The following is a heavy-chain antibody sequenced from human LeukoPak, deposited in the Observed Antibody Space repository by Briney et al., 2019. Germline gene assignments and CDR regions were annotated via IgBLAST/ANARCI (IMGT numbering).Heavy chain of an antibody. V-gene: IGHV4-4*02. CDR1: GGSISSSNW. Sequence: SGTLSLTCAVSGGSISSSNWWSWVRQPPGKGLEWIGEIYHSGSTYYNPSLKSRVTISVDTSKNQFSLKLSSVTAADTAVYYCARDPYDFWSGTLVWGQGTLVTVSS. CDR2: IYHSGST. D-gene: IGHD3-3*01. J-gene: IGHJ4*02. CDR3: ARDPYDFWSGTLV.